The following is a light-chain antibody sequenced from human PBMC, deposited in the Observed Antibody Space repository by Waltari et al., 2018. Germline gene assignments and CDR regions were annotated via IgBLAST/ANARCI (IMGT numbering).Light chain of an antibody. CDR2: TNS. CDR1: YFGTED. J-gene: IGLJ7*01. CDR3: QVWDVESDHVF. V-gene: IGLV3-21*01. Sequence: SYGLTQPPSVSVSPGQTARTNCGGDYFGTEDWHWYQQKPPQAPLLVIYTNSARPSGIPDRFSGSRSGNTATLIIGGVEAGDEAEYYCQVWDVESDHVFFGGGTRLTVL.